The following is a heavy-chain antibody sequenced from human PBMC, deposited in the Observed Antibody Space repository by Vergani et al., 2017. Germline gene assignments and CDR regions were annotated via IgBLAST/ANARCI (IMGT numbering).Heavy chain of an antibody. J-gene: IGHJ5*02. CDR1: FDSIRNLY. CDR2: IHYSANT. Sequence: QVQLQESGPGLVKSSETLSLTCSVSFDSIRNLYCNWIRQPPGKGLEWIGSIHYSANTNYNPSLKTRVTISVDTSKNQFSLTLTSVTAADTAVYYCASDTHSVQRADRWGQGILVTVTS. D-gene: IGHD1-1*01. CDR3: ASDTHSVQRADR. V-gene: IGHV4-59*11.